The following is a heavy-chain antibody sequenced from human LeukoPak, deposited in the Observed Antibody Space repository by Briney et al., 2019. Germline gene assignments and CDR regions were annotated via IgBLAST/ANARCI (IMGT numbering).Heavy chain of an antibody. CDR3: ARDSSRIVGALGSDY. V-gene: IGHV3-21*01. J-gene: IGHJ4*02. D-gene: IGHD1-26*01. CDR1: GSTFSSYA. Sequence: GGSLRLSWAASGSTFSSYAMSWVRQAPGKGLEWVSSISSSSSYIYYADSVKGRFTISRDNAKNSLYLQMNSLRAEDTAVYYCARDSSRIVGALGSDYWGQGTLVTVSS. CDR2: ISSSSSYI.